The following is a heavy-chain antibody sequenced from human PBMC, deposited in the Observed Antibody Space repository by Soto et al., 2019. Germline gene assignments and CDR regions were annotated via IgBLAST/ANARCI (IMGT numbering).Heavy chain of an antibody. J-gene: IGHJ4*02. CDR3: AQIWRNTWELYYFDS. Sequence: EVQLLESGGGLVQPGGSLRLSCAASGLIFETYSMSWVRQPPGKGLEWVSGISGAGGSTYYADSVKGRFTISRDNSKNTLYLQVNSLRTEDTAVYYCAQIWRNTWELYYFDSWGQGTLVTVSS. D-gene: IGHD3-3*01. CDR1: GLIFETYS. CDR2: ISGAGGST. V-gene: IGHV3-23*01.